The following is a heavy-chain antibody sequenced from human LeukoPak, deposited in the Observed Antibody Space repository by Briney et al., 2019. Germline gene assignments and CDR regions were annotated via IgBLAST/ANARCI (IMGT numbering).Heavy chain of an antibody. J-gene: IGHJ4*02. CDR2: ISYDGSNK. V-gene: IGHV3-30*01. CDR1: GFTFSSYA. D-gene: IGHD5-12*01. Sequence: PGRSLRLSCAASGFTFSSYAMHWVRQAPGKGLEWVAVISYDGSNKYYADSVKGRFTISRDNSKNTLYLQMNSLRAEDTAVYYCARDHLCCLKWLRPFALDYWGQGTLVTVSS. CDR3: ARDHLCCLKWLRPFALDY.